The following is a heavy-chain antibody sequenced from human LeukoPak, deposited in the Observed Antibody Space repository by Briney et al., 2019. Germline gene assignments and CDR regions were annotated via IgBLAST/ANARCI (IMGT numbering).Heavy chain of an antibody. V-gene: IGHV3-30*04. CDR3: VRDGGYTGGWTYGAGDY. CDR1: GFTFSAYG. CDR2: ISTDGNEK. J-gene: IGHJ4*01. Sequence: PGGSLRLSCAASGFTFSAYGMHWVRQAPGKGLECVAVISTDGNEKYYADSVKGRFSISRDNSKNTLYLQMSSLRTEDTAVYYCVRDGGYTGGWTYGAGDYWGQGNLVTVSS. D-gene: IGHD2-8*02.